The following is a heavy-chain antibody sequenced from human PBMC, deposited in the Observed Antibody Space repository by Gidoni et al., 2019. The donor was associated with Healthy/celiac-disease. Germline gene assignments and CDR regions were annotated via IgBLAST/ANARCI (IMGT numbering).Heavy chain of an antibody. D-gene: IGHD3-3*01. CDR1: GNTFTSDY. J-gene: IGHJ4*02. CDR2: NNPSGGST. Sequence: QVQLVQSGAEVKKTGASVKVSGKASGNTFTSDYLHGGRQAPGHGLAWMGINNPSGGSTSYAQTFQGRGPLSRDPSASTVYMKLSRLRSEDPAVYCCASLGGLRFLEWVRIPRTYFDYWGQGTLVTVSS. CDR3: ASLGGLRFLEWVRIPRTYFDY. V-gene: IGHV1-46*01.